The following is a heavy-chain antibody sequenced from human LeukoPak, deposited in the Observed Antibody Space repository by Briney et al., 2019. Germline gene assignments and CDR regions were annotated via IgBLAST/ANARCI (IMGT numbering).Heavy chain of an antibody. D-gene: IGHD1-1*01. CDR3: ARETDWNYSYYHYMDV. Sequence: SETLSLTCTVSGGSVSSSRYYWGWIRQPPGKGLEWIGSIYYSGSTNYNPSLESRVIISVDTSMKQFSLKLISLTAADTAVYYCARETDWNYSYYHYMDVWGKGTTVTVSS. V-gene: IGHV4-61*01. J-gene: IGHJ6*03. CDR2: IYYSGST. CDR1: GGSVSSSRYY.